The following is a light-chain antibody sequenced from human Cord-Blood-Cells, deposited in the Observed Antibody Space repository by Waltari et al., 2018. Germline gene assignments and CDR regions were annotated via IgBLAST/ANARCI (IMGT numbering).Light chain of an antibody. CDR3: CSYAGSSDVV. J-gene: IGLJ2*01. V-gene: IGLV2-23*01. CDR2: EGS. CDR1: SSYVGSYNL. Sequence: QSALTQPASVSGSPGQSITIPCTGTSSYVGSYNLLSWYQQHPGKAPKLMIYEGSKRPAGVSNRFSGSKSGNTASLTISGLQAEDEADYYCCSYAGSSDVVFGGGTKLTVL.